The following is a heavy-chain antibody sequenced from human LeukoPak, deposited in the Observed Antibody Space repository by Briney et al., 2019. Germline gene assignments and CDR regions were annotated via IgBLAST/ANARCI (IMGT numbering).Heavy chain of an antibody. Sequence: SETLPLTCTVSSGSISGYYWRWIRKPPGQGLEWIGYIYYSGTTNYNPSLKSRVTISIDTSKNQFSLRLSSVTAADTAVYYCARLTVIVGSTLEYYYYYMDVWGQGTAVTVSS. CDR3: ARLTVIVGSTLEYYYYYMDV. CDR2: IYYSGTT. D-gene: IGHD1-26*01. CDR1: SGSISGYY. V-gene: IGHV4-59*12. J-gene: IGHJ6*02.